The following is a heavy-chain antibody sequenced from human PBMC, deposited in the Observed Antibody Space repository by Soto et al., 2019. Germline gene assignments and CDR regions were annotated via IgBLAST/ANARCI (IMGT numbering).Heavy chain of an antibody. V-gene: IGHV1-46*01. J-gene: IGHJ4*02. Sequence: ASVKVSCKASGYTFTNYYMHWVRQAPGQGLEWMGIINPSGGSTSYAQKLQGRVTMTRDTYTRTVYMELSSLRSEDTAVYYCARDWGNYYDSSGYYPDYWGQRTLVTVSS. CDR1: GYTFTNYY. CDR3: ARDWGNYYDSSGYYPDY. CDR2: INPSGGST. D-gene: IGHD3-22*01.